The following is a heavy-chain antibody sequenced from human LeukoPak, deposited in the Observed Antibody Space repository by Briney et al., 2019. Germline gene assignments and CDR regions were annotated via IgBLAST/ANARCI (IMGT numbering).Heavy chain of an antibody. CDR2: INPNSGGT. Sequence: AASVKVSCKASGYTFTGYYMHWVRQAPGQGLEWMGWINPNSGGTNYAQKFQGRVTMTRDTSISTAYMELSRLRSDDTAVYYCAREQDYDILTGYSPFDYWGQGTLVTVSS. V-gene: IGHV1-2*02. J-gene: IGHJ4*02. CDR1: GYTFTGYY. D-gene: IGHD3-9*01. CDR3: AREQDYDILTGYSPFDY.